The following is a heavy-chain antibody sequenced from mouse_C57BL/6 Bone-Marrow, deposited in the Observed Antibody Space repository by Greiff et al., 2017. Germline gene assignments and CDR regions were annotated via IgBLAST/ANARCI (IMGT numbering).Heavy chain of an antibody. J-gene: IGHJ3*01. CDR3: ARSRGTAQASWFAY. D-gene: IGHD3-2*02. CDR2: IDPEDGET. V-gene: IGHV14-2*01. CDR1: GFNIKDYY. Sequence: VQLKQSGAELVKPGASVKLSCTASGFNIKDYYMHWVKQRTEQGLEWIGRIDPEDGETKYAPQFQGKATITADTSSNTAYLQLSSLTSEDTAVYYCARSRGTAQASWFAYWGQGTLVTVSA.